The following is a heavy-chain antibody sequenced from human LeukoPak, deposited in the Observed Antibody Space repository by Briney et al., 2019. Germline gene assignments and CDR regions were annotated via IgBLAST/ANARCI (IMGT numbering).Heavy chain of an antibody. J-gene: IGHJ6*02. D-gene: IGHD6-6*01. CDR3: ARGRGYSTSSTDMDV. Sequence: PGGSLRLSCATSGFTFSNYGMSWARQAPGKGLEWVSSISGSSGYIYYADSVKDRFTISRDNAENSLYLQMDSLRDEDTAVYYCARGRGYSTSSTDMDVWGRGTTVIVSS. CDR2: ISGSSGYI. V-gene: IGHV3-21*01. CDR1: GFTFSNYG.